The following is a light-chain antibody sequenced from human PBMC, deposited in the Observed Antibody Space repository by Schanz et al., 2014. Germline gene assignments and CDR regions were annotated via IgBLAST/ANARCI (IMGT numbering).Light chain of an antibody. CDR1: QSVLHSSNNKNY. J-gene: IGKJ4*01. CDR3: QQYYGLPLT. Sequence: DFVMTQSPDSLAVSLGERATINCKSSQSVLHSSNNKNYLAWYQHKPGQAPKLLIYWASTRESGVPERFSGSGSGTDFTLTISSLQAEDVAVYYCQQYYGLPLTFGGGTKVEIK. CDR2: WAS. V-gene: IGKV4-1*01.